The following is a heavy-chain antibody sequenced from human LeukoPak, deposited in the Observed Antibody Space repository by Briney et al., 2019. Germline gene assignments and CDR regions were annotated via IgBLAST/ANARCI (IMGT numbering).Heavy chain of an antibody. Sequence: PGGSLRLSCAASGFTFSSYAMNWVRQAPGKGLEWVSGISGNGGSTYYADSVKGRFTISRDNSKNTLYLQMNSLRAEDTAVYYCARGRTVTTVWGQGTLVTVSS. D-gene: IGHD4-17*01. CDR3: ARGRTVTTV. CDR2: ISGNGGST. J-gene: IGHJ4*02. CDR1: GFTFSSYA. V-gene: IGHV3-23*01.